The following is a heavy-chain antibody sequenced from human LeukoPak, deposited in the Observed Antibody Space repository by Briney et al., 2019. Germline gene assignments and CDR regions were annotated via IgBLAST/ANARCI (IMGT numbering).Heavy chain of an antibody. Sequence: PGGSLRLSCAASGFTFSAFWMHWVRQAPGKGLVWVSRINSDGSSTTYADSVKGRFTVSRDNAKNTLYLQMDSLRGEDTAVYYCARHKENYGDSCLDDYWGQGTLVTVSS. V-gene: IGHV3-74*01. CDR3: ARHKENYGDSCLDDY. J-gene: IGHJ4*02. CDR2: INSDGSST. CDR1: GFTFSAFW. D-gene: IGHD4-17*01.